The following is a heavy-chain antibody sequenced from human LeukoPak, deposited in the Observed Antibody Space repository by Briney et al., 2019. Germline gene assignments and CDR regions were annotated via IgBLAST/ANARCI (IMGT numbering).Heavy chain of an antibody. CDR1: GYVFTGDF. CDR3: ARVAAFIAAAELDY. Sequence: GSVKVSCQASGYVFTGDFIHGVRQTPGQGLEWMGWINPKSVVTTYAHDFQSMDTMSRDTSTSTAYLGEYRLRSDDTAIYFCARVAAFIAAAELDYWDQGTPVIVSS. V-gene: IGHV1-2*02. J-gene: IGHJ4*02. CDR2: INPKSVVT. D-gene: IGHD6-13*01.